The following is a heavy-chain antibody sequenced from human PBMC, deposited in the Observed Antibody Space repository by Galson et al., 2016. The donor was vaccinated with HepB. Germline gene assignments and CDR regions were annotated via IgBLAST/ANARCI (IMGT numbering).Heavy chain of an antibody. J-gene: IGHJ5*02. V-gene: IGHV4-30-2*01. Sequence: PLSLTCAVSGAFISSGGYSWNWIRQPPGKGLEWVGYIYHSGSAFYNPSLNSRVTISVDRSKNQFSLRLTSVTAADTAVYYCARGKSALDPWGQGTLVTVSS. CDR1: GAFISSGGYS. CDR3: ARGKSALDP. D-gene: IGHD6-25*01. CDR2: IYHSGSA.